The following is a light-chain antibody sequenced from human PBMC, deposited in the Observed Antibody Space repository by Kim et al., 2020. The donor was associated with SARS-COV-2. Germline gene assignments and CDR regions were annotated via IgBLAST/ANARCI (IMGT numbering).Light chain of an antibody. J-gene: IGKJ2*03. CDR2: GAS. V-gene: IGKV3-20*01. CDR1: QSISSSY. Sequence: LAPGERPSLSGRASQSISSSYLAGYQQKPGQAPRLLIYGASSRATGIPDRFSGSGSGTDFTLTISRLEPEDFAVYYCQQYGSSPRSFGQGTKLEI. CDR3: QQYGSSPRS.